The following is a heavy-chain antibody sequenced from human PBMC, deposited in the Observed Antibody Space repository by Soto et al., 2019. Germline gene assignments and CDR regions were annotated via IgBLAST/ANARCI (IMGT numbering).Heavy chain of an antibody. V-gene: IGHV2-5*02. D-gene: IGHD3-16*01. J-gene: IGHJ4*02. CDR3: ARALGSWGAYYFDY. CDR1: GFSLNTYGVG. Sequence: QITLKESGPTLVKPTQTLTLTCTVSGFSLNTYGVGVGWIRQPPGKALEWLALIYWDDDKRYSPSLKSRLTITQDTSKNQVVLTITNMDPVDTVTYYCARALGSWGAYYFDYWGQGTLVTVSS. CDR2: IYWDDDK.